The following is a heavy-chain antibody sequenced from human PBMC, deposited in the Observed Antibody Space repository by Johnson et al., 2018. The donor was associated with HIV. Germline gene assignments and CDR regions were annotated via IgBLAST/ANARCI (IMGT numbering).Heavy chain of an antibody. CDR3: VRDPDPLSGVAFDF. D-gene: IGHD2-8*01. Sequence: ESGGGLVKPGGSLRLSCAASGFTFSDYYMSWIRQAPGKGLEWVANINQAGSEKYYVDSVKGRFTISRDNAKNSLHLQMNSLRAEDTAVYYCVRDPDPLSGVAFDFWGQGTMVTVSS. J-gene: IGHJ3*01. CDR1: GFTFSDYY. CDR2: INQAGSEK. V-gene: IGHV3-7*01.